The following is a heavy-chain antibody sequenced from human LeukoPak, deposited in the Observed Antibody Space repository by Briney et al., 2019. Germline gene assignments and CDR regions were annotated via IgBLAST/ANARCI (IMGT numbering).Heavy chain of an antibody. D-gene: IGHD3-10*01. Sequence: SETLSLTCAVYGGSLSGYYWSWIRQPPGKGLEWIGYIYYSGSTNYNPSLKSRVTISVDTSKNQFSLKLSSVTAADTAVYYCARGDRTMVRGVKLFDYWGQGTLVTVSS. V-gene: IGHV4-59*12. J-gene: IGHJ4*02. CDR2: IYYSGST. CDR3: ARGDRTMVRGVKLFDY. CDR1: GGSLSGYY.